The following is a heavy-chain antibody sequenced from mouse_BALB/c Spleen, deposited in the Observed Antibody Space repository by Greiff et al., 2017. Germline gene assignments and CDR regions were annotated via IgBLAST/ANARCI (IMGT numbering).Heavy chain of an antibody. CDR1: GFTFSSYA. D-gene: IGHD4-1*02. J-gene: IGHJ4*01. CDR3: ARQLGYAMDY. CDR2: ISSGGSYT. Sequence: EVKLMESGGGLVKPGGSLKLSCAASGFTFSSYAMSWVRQSPEKRLEWVAEISSGGSYTYYPDTVTGRFTISRDNAKNTLYLEMSSLRSEDTAMYYCARQLGYAMDYWGQGTSVTVSS. V-gene: IGHV5-9-4*01.